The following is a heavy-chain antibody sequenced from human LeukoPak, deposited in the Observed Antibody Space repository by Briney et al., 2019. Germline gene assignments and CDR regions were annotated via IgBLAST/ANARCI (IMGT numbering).Heavy chain of an antibody. CDR3: ARDRSHNDAFDI. J-gene: IGHJ3*02. CDR2: ISSSSSYI. Sequence: GGSLRLSCAASGFTFSSYSMNWVRQAPGKGLEWVSSISSSSSYIYYADSVKGRFTISRDNAKNSLYLQMNSLRAEDTAVYYCARDRSHNDAFDIWGQGTMVAVSS. V-gene: IGHV3-21*01. CDR1: GFTFSSYS.